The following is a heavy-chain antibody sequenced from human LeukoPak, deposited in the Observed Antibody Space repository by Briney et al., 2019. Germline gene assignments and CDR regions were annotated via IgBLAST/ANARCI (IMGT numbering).Heavy chain of an antibody. CDR1: GFTFSSYA. J-gene: IGHJ4*02. Sequence: GGSLRLSCAASGFTFSSYAMGWVRQAPGKGLEWVSIISNRGDSTYYADSVKGRFTISRDNSKNTLYLQMNSLRPEDTAIYYCAKGSTYSGSLVDYWGQGTLVTVSS. V-gene: IGHV3-23*01. CDR2: ISNRGDST. D-gene: IGHD1-26*01. CDR3: AKGSTYSGSLVDY.